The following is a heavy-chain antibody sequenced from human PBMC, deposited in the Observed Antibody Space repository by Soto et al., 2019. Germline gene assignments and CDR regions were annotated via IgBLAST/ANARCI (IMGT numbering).Heavy chain of an antibody. J-gene: IGHJ3*02. V-gene: IGHV3-23*01. CDR3: AKGREGFENDAFDI. CDR1: GFTFSSYA. Sequence: EVQLLESGGGLVQPGGSLTPSCAASGFTFSSYAMSWVRQAPGKGLEWVSGISGSGGNTYYADSVKGRFTISRDNSKNTLYLQMNTLRAEDTAVYYCAKGREGFENDAFDIWGQGTMVTVSS. CDR2: ISGSGGNT.